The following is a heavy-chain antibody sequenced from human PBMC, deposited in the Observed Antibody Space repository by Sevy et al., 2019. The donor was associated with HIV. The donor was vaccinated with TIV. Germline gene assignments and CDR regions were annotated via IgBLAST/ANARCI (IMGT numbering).Heavy chain of an antibody. CDR1: GGSISSSSYY. J-gene: IGHJ3*02. Sequence: SETLSLTCTVSGGSISSSSYYWGWIRQPPGKGLEWIGGIYYSGSTYYNPSLKSRVTISVDTSKNQFSLKLSSVTAADTAVYYCARANIRPGAFDIWGQGTMVTVSS. CDR2: IYYSGST. V-gene: IGHV4-39*01. CDR3: ARANIRPGAFDI. D-gene: IGHD2-15*01.